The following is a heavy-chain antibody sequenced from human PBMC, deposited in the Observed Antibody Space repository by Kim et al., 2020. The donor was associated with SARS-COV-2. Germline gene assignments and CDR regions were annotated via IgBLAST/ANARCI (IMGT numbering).Heavy chain of an antibody. CDR3: AREAVVPAAILYYYYYYGMDV. D-gene: IGHD2-2*01. CDR2: IYYSGST. CDR1: GGSISSSSYY. J-gene: IGHJ6*02. Sequence: SETLSLTCTVSGGSISSSSYYWGWIRQPPGKGLEWIGSIYYSGSTYYNPSLKSRVTISVDTSKNQFSLKLSSVTAADTAVYYCAREAVVPAAILYYYYYYGMDVWGQGTTVTVSS. V-gene: IGHV4-39*07.